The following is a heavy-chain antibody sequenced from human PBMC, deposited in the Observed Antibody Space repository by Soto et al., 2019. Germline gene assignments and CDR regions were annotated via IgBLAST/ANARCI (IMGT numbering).Heavy chain of an antibody. Sequence: SETLSLTCAVYGGSFSGYYWSWIRQRPGKGLEWIGEINHSGSTNYNPSLKSRVTISVDTSKNQFSLKLSSVTAADTAVYYCARGALRTYNSSSFWWFDPWGQGTLVTVSS. CDR1: GGSFSGYY. CDR3: ARGALRTYNSSSFWWFDP. V-gene: IGHV4-34*01. D-gene: IGHD6-6*01. J-gene: IGHJ5*02. CDR2: INHSGST.